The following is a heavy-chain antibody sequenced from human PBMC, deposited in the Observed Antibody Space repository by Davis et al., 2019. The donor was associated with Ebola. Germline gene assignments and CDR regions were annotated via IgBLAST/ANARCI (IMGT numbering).Heavy chain of an antibody. CDR2: IYTSGST. CDR1: GGSISSHY. CDR3: ARSRGGAAAGTVFDY. D-gene: IGHD6-13*01. V-gene: IGHV4-4*07. J-gene: IGHJ4*02. Sequence: PSETLSLTCTVSGGSISSHYWSWIRQPAGKGLEWIGRIYTSGSTNYNPSLKSRVTMSVDTSKNQFSLKLSSVTAADTAVYYCARSRGGAAAGTVFDYWGQGTLVTVSS.